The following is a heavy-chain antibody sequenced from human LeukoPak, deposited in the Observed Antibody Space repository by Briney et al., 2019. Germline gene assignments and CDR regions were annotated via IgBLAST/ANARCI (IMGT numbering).Heavy chain of an antibody. CDR3: ARVYGYYYYNPYYHYMDV. V-gene: IGHV4-39*07. Sequence: NPSETLSLTCTVSGGSISSSSYYWGWIRQPPGKGLEWIGSIYYSGSTYHNPSLKSRATISVGTSKNQFSLKLSSVTAADTAVYYCARVYGYYYYNPYYHYMDVWGKGTTVTVSS. CDR1: GGSISSSSYY. CDR2: IYYSGST. D-gene: IGHD3-22*01. J-gene: IGHJ6*03.